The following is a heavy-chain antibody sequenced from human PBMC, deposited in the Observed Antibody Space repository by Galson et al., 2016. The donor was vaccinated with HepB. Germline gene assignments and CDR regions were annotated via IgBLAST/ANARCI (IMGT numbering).Heavy chain of an antibody. D-gene: IGHD5-24*01. J-gene: IGHJ3*02. V-gene: IGHV3-11*06. CDR1: GFNFDNCY. CDR3: ARERASHIRDAFEI. CDR2: ISAAGSLF. Sequence: SLRLSCAASGFNFDNCYMNWIRQAPGRGLEWIADISAAGSLFNYADSVRGRFIISRDNAKKSMSLQMDSLRADDTGVYYCARERASHIRDAFEIWGRGTKVTVSS.